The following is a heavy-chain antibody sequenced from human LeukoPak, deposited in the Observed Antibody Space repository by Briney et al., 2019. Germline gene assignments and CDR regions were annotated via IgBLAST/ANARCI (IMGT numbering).Heavy chain of an antibody. CDR1: GGTFSSYA. CDR2: IIPIFGTA. Sequence: SVKVSCKASGGTFSSYAISWVRQAPGQGLEWMGGIIPIFGTANYAQKFQGRVTMTEDTSTDTAYMELSSLRSEDTAVYYCATDKYCSGGSCYSVTYMDVWGKGTTVTVSS. V-gene: IGHV1-69*06. D-gene: IGHD2-15*01. CDR3: ATDKYCSGGSCYSVTYMDV. J-gene: IGHJ6*03.